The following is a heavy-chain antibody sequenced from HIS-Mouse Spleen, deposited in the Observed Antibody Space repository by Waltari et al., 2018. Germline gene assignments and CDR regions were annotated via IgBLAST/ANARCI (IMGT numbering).Heavy chain of an antibody. CDR2: ISYDGSNK. D-gene: IGHD6-19*01. V-gene: IGHV3-30-3*01. CDR3: AREAIAVAGTLFDY. J-gene: IGHJ4*02. Sequence: QVQLVESGGGVVQPGRSLRLSCAASGFTFSSYAMHWVRQAPGKGLEWVAVISYDGSNKYYADSVKGRFTISRDNSKNTLYLQMNSLRAEDTAVYYCAREAIAVAGTLFDYWGQGTLVTVSS. CDR1: GFTFSSYA.